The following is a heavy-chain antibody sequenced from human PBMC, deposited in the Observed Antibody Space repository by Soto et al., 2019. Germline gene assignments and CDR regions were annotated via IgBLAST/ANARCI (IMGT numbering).Heavy chain of an antibody. CDR2: ISSSSSTI. CDR3: ARDGPVNDILTGYYGY. CDR1: GFTFSSYS. D-gene: IGHD3-9*01. V-gene: IGHV3-48*01. J-gene: IGHJ4*02. Sequence: EVQLVESGGGLVQPGGSLRLSCAASGFTFSSYSMNWVRQAPGKGLEWVSYISSSSSTIYYADSVKGRFTISRDNAKNSLYLQMNSLRAEDTAVYYCARDGPVNDILTGYYGYWGQGTLVTVSS.